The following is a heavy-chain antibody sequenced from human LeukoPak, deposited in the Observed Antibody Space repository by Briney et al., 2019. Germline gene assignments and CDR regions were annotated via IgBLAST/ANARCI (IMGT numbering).Heavy chain of an antibody. CDR1: GGSISSSSNF. CDR2: ISYSGST. D-gene: IGHD1-26*01. J-gene: IGHJ4*02. V-gene: IGHV4-39*01. CDR3: ARLTPYSGSPLGDY. Sequence: SETLSLTCTVSGGSISSSSNFWGCIRQPPGKGLEWTGGISYSGSTYYNPSLKSRVTISVDTSKNQFSLKLSSVTAADTAVYYCARLTPYSGSPLGDYWGQGTLVTVSS.